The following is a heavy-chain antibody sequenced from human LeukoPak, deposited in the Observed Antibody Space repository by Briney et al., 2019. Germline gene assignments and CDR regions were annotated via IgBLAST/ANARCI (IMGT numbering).Heavy chain of an antibody. J-gene: IGHJ4*02. CDR1: GYSFTSYW. CDR3: ARAYYDYVWGSYRQSTHFDY. Sequence: GESLKISCKGSGYSFTSYWIGWVRQMPGKGLEWMGIIYPGDSDTRYSPSFQGQVTISADKSISTAYLQWSSLKSSDTAMYYCARAYYDYVWGSYRQSTHFDYWGQGTLVTVSS. CDR2: IYPGDSDT. D-gene: IGHD3-16*02. V-gene: IGHV5-51*01.